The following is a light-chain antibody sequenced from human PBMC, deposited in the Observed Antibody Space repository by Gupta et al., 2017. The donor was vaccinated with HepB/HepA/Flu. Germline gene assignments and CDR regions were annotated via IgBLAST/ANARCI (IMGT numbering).Light chain of an antibody. V-gene: IGKV1-39*01. Sequence: DMQMTQSPSSLSASVGDRVTITCRASQSISSYLNWYQQKPGKAPKLLIYAASRLQSGVPSRFSGSGSGTDFTLTISRLQPEDFATYYCQQRDSTPRTFGQGTKVEIK. J-gene: IGKJ1*01. CDR3: QQRDSTPRT. CDR1: QSISSY. CDR2: AAS.